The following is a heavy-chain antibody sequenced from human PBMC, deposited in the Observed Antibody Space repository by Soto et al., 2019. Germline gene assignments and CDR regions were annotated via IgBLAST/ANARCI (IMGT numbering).Heavy chain of an antibody. J-gene: IGHJ6*02. D-gene: IGHD2-21*01. CDR1: GFTFSDHY. Sequence: QPGGSLRLSCAASGFTFSDHYMDWVRQAPGKGLEWVGRIRDKANSYTTEYAASVKGRFTISRDDSKNSLYLQMNSLKTDDTAVYYCARECRIAPVPSTNYYYYGMDVWGQGTTVTVSS. CDR3: ARECRIAPVPSTNYYYYGMDV. CDR2: IRDKANSYTT. V-gene: IGHV3-72*01.